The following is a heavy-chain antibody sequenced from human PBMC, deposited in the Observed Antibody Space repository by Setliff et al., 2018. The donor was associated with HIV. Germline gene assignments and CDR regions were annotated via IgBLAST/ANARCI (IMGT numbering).Heavy chain of an antibody. V-gene: IGHV1-8*01. CDR2: MNPNSGNT. Sequence: ASVKVSCKTSGYTFTSNDINWVRQATGQGLEWMGWMNPNSGNTGYAQKFQGRVTMTGDTSISTAYMELSSLRSDDTAVYYCARGAWYSSGWYSSRYMDVWGKGTTVTVSS. CDR1: GYTFTSND. CDR3: ARGAWYSSGWYSSRYMDV. D-gene: IGHD6-19*01. J-gene: IGHJ6*03.